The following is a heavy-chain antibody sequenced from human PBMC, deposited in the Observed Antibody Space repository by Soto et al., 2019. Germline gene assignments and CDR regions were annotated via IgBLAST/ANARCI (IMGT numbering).Heavy chain of an antibody. V-gene: IGHV4-39*01. D-gene: IGHD3-10*01. J-gene: IGHJ5*02. Sequence: PSETLYLTCSVSGGSISSFTYYWGWIRQPPGKGLEWIGTVYYNENTYYNPSLKSRVTITVDTAKNQFSLNLRSVTAADTAMYFCARRERYYGSPGWFDPWGPGTLVTVSS. CDR1: GGSISSFTYY. CDR2: VYYNENT. CDR3: ARRERYYGSPGWFDP.